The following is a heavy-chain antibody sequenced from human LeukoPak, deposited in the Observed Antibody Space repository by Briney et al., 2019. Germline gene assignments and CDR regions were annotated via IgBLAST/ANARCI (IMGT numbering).Heavy chain of an antibody. D-gene: IGHD2-2*01. CDR1: GGSISSGGYY. V-gene: IGHV4-31*03. CDR3: ARGAVPAVYFDY. CDR2: INHSGST. J-gene: IGHJ4*02. Sequence: PSQTLSLTCTVSGGSISSGGYYWSWIRQRPGKGLEWIGEINHSGSTNYNPSLKSRVTISVDTSKNQFSLKLSSVTAADTAVYYCARGAVPAVYFDYWGQGTLVTVSS.